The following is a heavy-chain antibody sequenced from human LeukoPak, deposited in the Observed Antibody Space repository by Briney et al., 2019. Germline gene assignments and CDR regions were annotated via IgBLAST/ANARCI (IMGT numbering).Heavy chain of an antibody. CDR3: ARHLENNEGSGSYGYLDK. D-gene: IGHD1-26*01. CDR1: GVSIATSPYY. J-gene: IGHJ4*03. V-gene: IGHV4-39*01. Sequence: PSETLSLTCAVSGVSIATSPYYWAWIRQSPGKGLEWIANVYHSGNTYHNLSLKSRLTVSVDTSKNQFSLRLTSVTAADTATYYCARHLENNEGSGSYGYLDKWGQGTLVTVSS. CDR2: VYHSGNT.